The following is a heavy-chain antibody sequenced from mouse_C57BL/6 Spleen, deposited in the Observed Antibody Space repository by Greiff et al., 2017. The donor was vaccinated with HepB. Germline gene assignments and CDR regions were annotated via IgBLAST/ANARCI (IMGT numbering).Heavy chain of an antibody. CDR2: ISDGGSYT. V-gene: IGHV5-4*01. CDR1: GFTFSSYA. CDR3: ARDNYGSSSFDY. Sequence: EVQLVESGGGLVKPGGSLKLSCATSGFTFSSYAMSWVRQTPEKRLEWVATISDGGSYTYYPNNVKGRFTISRDNAKNNLYLQMSHLKSEDTAMYYWARDNYGSSSFDYWGQGTTLTVPS. D-gene: IGHD1-1*01. J-gene: IGHJ2*01.